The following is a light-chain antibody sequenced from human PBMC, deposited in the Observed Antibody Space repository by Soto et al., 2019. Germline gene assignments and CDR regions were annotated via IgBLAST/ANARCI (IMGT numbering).Light chain of an antibody. V-gene: IGKV3-11*01. J-gene: IGKJ3*01. CDR2: DAS. Sequence: EIVLTQSPATLSLSPGERATLSCSASQSVSSYLAWYQQKPGQAPRLLIYDASNRATGIPARFSGSGSGTDFTLNISSLEPEDFAVYYCQQRNNCPPEITFGPGTKVDI. CDR3: QQRNNCPPEIT. CDR1: QSVSSY.